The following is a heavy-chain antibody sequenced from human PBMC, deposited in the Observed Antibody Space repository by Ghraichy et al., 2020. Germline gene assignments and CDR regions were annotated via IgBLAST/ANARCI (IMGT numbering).Heavy chain of an antibody. CDR1: GGSISSYY. D-gene: IGHD4-17*01. J-gene: IGHJ6*02. CDR3: ARVRGTVTTGYYYYYGMDV. Sequence: SETLSLTCTVSGGSISSYYWSWIRQPAGKGLEWIGRIYTSGSTNYNPSLKSRVTMSVDTSKNQFSLKLSSVTAADTAVYYCARVRGTVTTGYYYYYGMDVWGQGTTVTVSS. CDR2: IYTSGST. V-gene: IGHV4-4*07.